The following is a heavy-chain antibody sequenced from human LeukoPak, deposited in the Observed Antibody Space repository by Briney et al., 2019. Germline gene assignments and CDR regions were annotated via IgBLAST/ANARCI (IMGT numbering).Heavy chain of an antibody. Sequence: AASVKVSCKASEGTFSSYAISWVRQAPGQGLEWMGRIIPILGIANYAQKFQGRVTITADKSTSTAYMELSSLRSEDTAVYYCARLTHMTTFYYWGQGTLVTVSS. CDR1: EGTFSSYA. V-gene: IGHV1-69*04. D-gene: IGHD3-16*01. J-gene: IGHJ4*02. CDR2: IIPILGIA. CDR3: ARLTHMTTFYY.